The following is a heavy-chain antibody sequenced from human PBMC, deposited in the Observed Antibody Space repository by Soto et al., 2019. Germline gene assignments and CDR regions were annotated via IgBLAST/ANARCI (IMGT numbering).Heavy chain of an antibody. CDR3: EISSSAPYYYYYYGMDV. CDR1: GGTFSSYA. V-gene: IGHV1-69*06. CDR2: IIPIFGTA. J-gene: IGHJ6*02. Sequence: GASVKVSCKASGGTFSSYAISWVRQAPGQGLEWMGGIIPIFGTANYAQKFQGRVTITADKSTSTAYMELSSLRSEDTAVYYCEISSSAPYYYYYYGMDVWGQGTTVTVSS. D-gene: IGHD6-6*01.